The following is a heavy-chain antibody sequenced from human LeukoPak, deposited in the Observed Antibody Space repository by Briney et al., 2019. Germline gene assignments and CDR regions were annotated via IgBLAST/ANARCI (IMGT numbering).Heavy chain of an antibody. V-gene: IGHV4-59*01. CDR1: GGSTSGYY. CDR2: IYYSGST. D-gene: IGHD6-13*01. Sequence: SETLSLTCTVSGGSTSGYYWSWIRQPPGKGLEWIAYIYYSGSTNYNPSLKSRAIISVDTSKNQFSLKLSSVTAADTAVYYCARLTSIAAATFDYWGQGTLVTVSS. CDR3: ARLTSIAAATFDY. J-gene: IGHJ4*02.